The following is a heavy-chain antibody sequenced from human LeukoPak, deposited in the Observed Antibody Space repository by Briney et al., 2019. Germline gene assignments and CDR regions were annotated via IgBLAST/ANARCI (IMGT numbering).Heavy chain of an antibody. CDR2: ISYDGSNK. CDR1: GFTFSSYG. J-gene: IGHJ4*02. D-gene: IGHD2-21*02. CDR3: AKDHGGDVFDY. Sequence: GRSPRLSCAASGFTFSSYGMHWVRQAPGKGLEWVAVISYDGSNKYYADSVKGRFTISRDNSKNTLYLQMNSLRAEDTAVYYCAKDHGGDVFDYWGQGTLVTVSS. V-gene: IGHV3-30*18.